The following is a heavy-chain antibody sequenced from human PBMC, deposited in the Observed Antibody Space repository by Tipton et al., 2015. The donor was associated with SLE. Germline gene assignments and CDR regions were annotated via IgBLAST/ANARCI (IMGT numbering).Heavy chain of an antibody. J-gene: IGHJ4*02. Sequence: TLSLTCAVYGGSFSGYYWSWIRQPPEKGLEWIGYIYTSGSTNYNPSLKSRVTISVDTSKNQFSLKLSSVTAADTAVYYCATSSSSSPYYFDYWGQGTLVTVSS. D-gene: IGHD6-13*01. V-gene: IGHV4-4*09. CDR3: ATSSSSSPYYFDY. CDR2: IYTSGST. CDR1: GGSFSGYY.